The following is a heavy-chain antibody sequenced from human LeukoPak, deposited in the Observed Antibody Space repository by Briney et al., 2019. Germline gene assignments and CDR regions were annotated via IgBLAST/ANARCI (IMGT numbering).Heavy chain of an antibody. CDR1: GFTFSSYA. Sequence: GGSLRLSCAASGFTFSSYAMSWVRQAPGKGLEWVSAISGSGGSTYYADSVKGRFTISRDNSKNTLYLQMNSLRAEDTAVYYCAKDSSYCSGGSCYLPGSYWGQGTLVTVSS. CDR3: AKDSSYCSGGSCYLPGSY. V-gene: IGHV3-23*01. D-gene: IGHD2-15*01. J-gene: IGHJ4*02. CDR2: ISGSGGST.